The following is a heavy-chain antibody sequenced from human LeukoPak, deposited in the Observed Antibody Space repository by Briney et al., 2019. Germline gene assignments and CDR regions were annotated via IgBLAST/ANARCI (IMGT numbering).Heavy chain of an antibody. CDR2: INHDGGDT. V-gene: IGHV3-74*01. J-gene: IGHJ4*02. D-gene: IGHD2-2*01. Sequence: GRSLRLSCAASGFTCTSYWLHWVRQAPGKGPVCVSRINHDGGDTAYADSVEGRFTISRENTEYTLYLQMNSLRAEDTAVYYCARGSGSSTSCYYYFDYWGQGTLVTVSS. CDR3: ARGSGSSTSCYYYFDY. CDR1: GFTCTSYW.